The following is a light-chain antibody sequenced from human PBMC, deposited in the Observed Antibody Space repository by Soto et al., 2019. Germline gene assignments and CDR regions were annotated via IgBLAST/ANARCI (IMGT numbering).Light chain of an antibody. Sequence: EVVLTQSPATLTLSPGERATLSCRASQSVSSYLAWYQQKPAQAPRLLISDASNRATGIPARFSGSGSGTDFTLTISSLEPEGFAVYYCQQRSNWPRTFGGGTKVEIK. CDR1: QSVSSY. CDR3: QQRSNWPRT. CDR2: DAS. J-gene: IGKJ4*01. V-gene: IGKV3-11*01.